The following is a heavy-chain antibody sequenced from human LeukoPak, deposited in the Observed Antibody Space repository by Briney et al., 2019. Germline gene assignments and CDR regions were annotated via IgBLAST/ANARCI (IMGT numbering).Heavy chain of an antibody. CDR2: ISWNSGSI. CDR1: GFTFDDYA. D-gene: IGHD5-18*01. Sequence: PGGSLRLSCAASGFTFDDYAMHWVRQAPGKGLEWVSGISWNSGSIGYADSVKGRFTISRDNAKNSLYLQMNSLRAEDMALYYCARGNTAMVPSSFDYWGQGTLVTVSS. CDR3: ARGNTAMVPSSFDY. V-gene: IGHV3-9*03. J-gene: IGHJ4*02.